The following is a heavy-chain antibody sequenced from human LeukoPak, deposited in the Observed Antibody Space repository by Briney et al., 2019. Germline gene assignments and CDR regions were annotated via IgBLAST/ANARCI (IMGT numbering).Heavy chain of an antibody. CDR1: GYSISSGYY. V-gene: IGHV4-4*07. CDR3: ARDLSQYSSGPYYYYYYMDV. J-gene: IGHJ6*03. D-gene: IGHD6-19*01. Sequence: SETLSLTCTVSGYSISSGYYWSWIRQPAGKGLEWIGRIYTSGSTNYNPSLKSRVTMSVDTSKNQFSLKLSSVTAADTAVYYCARDLSQYSSGPYYYYYYMDVWGKGTTVTISS. CDR2: IYTSGST.